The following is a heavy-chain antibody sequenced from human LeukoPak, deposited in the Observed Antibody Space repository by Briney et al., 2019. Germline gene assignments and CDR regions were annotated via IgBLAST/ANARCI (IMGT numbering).Heavy chain of an antibody. J-gene: IGHJ4*02. D-gene: IGHD2-15*01. V-gene: IGHV1-18*01. CDR1: GFSFTSYG. CDR2: ISAYNGNT. Sequence: ASVKVSCKASGFSFTSYGISWVRQAPGQGLEWMGWISAYNGNTNYAQRLQGRVTMTTDTSTSTAYMELRSLTSDDTAVYYCARVPSGGPFDYWGQGTLVTVSS. CDR3: ARVPSGGPFDY.